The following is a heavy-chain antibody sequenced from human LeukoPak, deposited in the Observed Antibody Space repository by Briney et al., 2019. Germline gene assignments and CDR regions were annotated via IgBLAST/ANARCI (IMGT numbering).Heavy chain of an antibody. CDR1: GFTFSSNA. J-gene: IGHJ4*02. V-gene: IGHV3-23*01. CDR3: AREKTYYYDSSGSGFDY. D-gene: IGHD3-22*01. CDR2: ISGSGGST. Sequence: GGSLRLSCAASGFTFSSNAMSWVRQAPGKGLEWVSAISGSGGSTYYADSVKGRLTISRDNSKNTLYLQMNSLRAEDTAVYYCAREKTYYYDSSGSGFDYWGQGTLVTVSS.